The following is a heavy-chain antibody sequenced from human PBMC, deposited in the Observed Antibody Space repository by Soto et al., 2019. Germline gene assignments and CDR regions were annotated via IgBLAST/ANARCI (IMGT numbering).Heavy chain of an antibody. J-gene: IGHJ4*02. CDR2: FNPNRNET. V-gene: IGHV1-8*01. D-gene: IGHD5-12*01. Sequence: QVQLVQSGAEVKKPGASVKVSSEASGYTFSSYHISWVRQARVQGLAWMGWFNPNRNETDYAQKFQGRVTMTGNTSIMTAYLELSSLRSDDTAVYYCVRSGRRSGIDYWGQGTLVTVSS. CDR1: GYTFSSYH. CDR3: VRSGRRSGIDY.